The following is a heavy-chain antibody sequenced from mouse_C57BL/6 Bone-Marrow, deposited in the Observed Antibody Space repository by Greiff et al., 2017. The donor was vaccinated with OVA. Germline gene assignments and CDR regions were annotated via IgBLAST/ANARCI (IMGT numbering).Heavy chain of an antibody. Sequence: QVQLQQPGAELVKPGASVKLSCKASGYTFPSYWMHWVKQRPGQGLEWIGMIHPNSGSTNYNEKFKSKATLTVDKSPRTGYMQVSSLISEDSAVYYCARSLRRRKFLAYWGQGTLVTVSA. D-gene: IGHD1-2*01. CDR1: GYTFPSYW. V-gene: IGHV1-64*01. CDR2: IHPNSGST. CDR3: ARSLRRRKFLAY. J-gene: IGHJ3*01.